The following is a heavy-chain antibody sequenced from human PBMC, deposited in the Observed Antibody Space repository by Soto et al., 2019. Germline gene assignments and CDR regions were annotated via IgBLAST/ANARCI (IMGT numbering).Heavy chain of an antibody. D-gene: IGHD6-13*01. CDR3: ARVRDDWAAERYFDY. Sequence: EVHLVESGGGLVQPGGSLRLTCAASGFTLSSYWMHWVRQAPGKGLVWVSRINSDGSSTSYADSVKGRFTISRDNAKNTLYLQMNSLRAEDTAVYYCARVRDDWAAERYFDYWGQGTLVTVSS. CDR2: INSDGSST. CDR1: GFTLSSYW. V-gene: IGHV3-74*01. J-gene: IGHJ4*02.